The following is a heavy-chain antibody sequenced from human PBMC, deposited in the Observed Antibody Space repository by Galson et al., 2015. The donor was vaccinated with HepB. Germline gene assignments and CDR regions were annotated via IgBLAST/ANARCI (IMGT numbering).Heavy chain of an antibody. J-gene: IGHJ4*02. Sequence: SLRLSCAASGFSFSHYNMNWVRQAPGRGLEWVSSLSGTSGFIYYADSVKGRFAISRDNAKNSLFLQMNSLRAEDTAVYYCARDGEWSLRPFEYWGQGTLVTVSS. CDR2: LSGTSGFI. V-gene: IGHV3-21*01. D-gene: IGHD3-3*01. CDR1: GFSFSHYN. CDR3: ARDGEWSLRPFEY.